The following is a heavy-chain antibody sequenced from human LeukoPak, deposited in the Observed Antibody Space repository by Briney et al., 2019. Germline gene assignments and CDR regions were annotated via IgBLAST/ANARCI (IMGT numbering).Heavy chain of an antibody. D-gene: IGHD3-22*01. Sequence: PSETLSLTCTVSGGSISSYYWSWIRQPPGKGLEWIGYIYYSGSTNYNPSLKSRVTISVDTSKNQFSLKLSSVTAADTAVYYCARVSDSSGYLFDYWGQGTLVTVSS. CDR2: IYYSGST. V-gene: IGHV4-59*01. J-gene: IGHJ4*02. CDR3: ARVSDSSGYLFDY. CDR1: GGSISSYY.